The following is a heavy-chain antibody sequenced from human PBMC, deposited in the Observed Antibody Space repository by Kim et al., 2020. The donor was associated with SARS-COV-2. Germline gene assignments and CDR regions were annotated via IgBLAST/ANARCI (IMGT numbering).Heavy chain of an antibody. Sequence: GGSLRLSCAASGFTFSNAWMSWVRQAPGKGLEWVGRIKSKTDGGTTDYAAPVKGRFTISRDDSKNTLYLQMNSLKTEDTAVYYCTASPPSGYSYGSLPDYWGQGTLVTVSS. CDR3: TASPPSGYSYGSLPDY. V-gene: IGHV3-15*01. J-gene: IGHJ4*02. CDR2: IKSKTDGGTT. D-gene: IGHD5-18*01. CDR1: GFTFSNAW.